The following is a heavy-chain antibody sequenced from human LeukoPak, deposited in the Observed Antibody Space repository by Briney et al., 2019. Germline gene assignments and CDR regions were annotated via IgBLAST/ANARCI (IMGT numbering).Heavy chain of an antibody. J-gene: IGHJ4*02. Sequence: GASVKVSCKASGYTFTSYAMNWVRQAPGQGLEWMGWINPNSGGTNYAQKFQGRVTMTRDTSISTAYMELSRLRSDDTAVYYCARDRRYGTLASFGYWGQGTLVTVSS. D-gene: IGHD5-18*01. CDR1: GYTFTSYA. CDR2: INPNSGGT. CDR3: ARDRRYGTLASFGY. V-gene: IGHV1-2*02.